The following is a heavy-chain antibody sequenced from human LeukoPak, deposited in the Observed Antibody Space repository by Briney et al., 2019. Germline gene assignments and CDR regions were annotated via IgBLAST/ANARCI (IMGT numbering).Heavy chain of an antibody. D-gene: IGHD5-18*01. CDR3: AASTKHTAMVDY. CDR1: GFTFSSYS. Sequence: GGSLRLSCAASGFTFSSYSMNWVRRAPGKGLEWVSSIGSSSSYIYYADSVKGRFTISRDNAKNSLYLQMNSLRAEDTAVYYCAASTKHTAMVDYWGQGTLVTVSS. V-gene: IGHV3-21*01. J-gene: IGHJ4*02. CDR2: IGSSSSYI.